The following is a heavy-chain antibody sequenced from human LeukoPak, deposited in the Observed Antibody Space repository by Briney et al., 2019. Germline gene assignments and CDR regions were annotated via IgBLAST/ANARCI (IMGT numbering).Heavy chain of an antibody. V-gene: IGHV1-2*02. CDR2: INPHNGGT. CDR3: ARGETTVAPLDY. D-gene: IGHD4-23*01. CDR1: GGTFSSYA. Sequence: GASVKVSCKASGGTFSSYAISWVRQAPGQGLEWMGWINPHNGGTNYAQKFQGTVTMTRDTSISTAYMEVRRLRSDDTAVYYCARGETTVAPLDYWGQGTLVTVSS. J-gene: IGHJ4*02.